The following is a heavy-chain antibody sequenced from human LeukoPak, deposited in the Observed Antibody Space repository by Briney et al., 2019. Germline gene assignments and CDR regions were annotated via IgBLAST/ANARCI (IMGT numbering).Heavy chain of an antibody. J-gene: IGHJ4*02. CDR2: ISSSSSTT. D-gene: IGHD2-15*01. CDR3: ARPSFTQGSYFDY. CDR1: GFSFSDYN. V-gene: IGHV3-48*01. Sequence: PGGSLRLSCAASGFSFSDYNMNWVRQAPGKGLEWVAYISSSSSTTHYADSVTGRFSISRDNAKSSLYLQMNSLRVEDTAVYYCARPSFTQGSYFDYWGQGTLVTVSS.